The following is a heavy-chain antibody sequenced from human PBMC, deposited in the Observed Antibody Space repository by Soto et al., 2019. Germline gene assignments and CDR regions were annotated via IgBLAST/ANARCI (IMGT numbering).Heavy chain of an antibody. CDR1: GYTFTSYG. J-gene: IGHJ4*02. Sequence: ASVKVSCKASGYTFTSYGISWVRQAPGQGLEWMGWISAYNGNTNYAQKLQGRVTMTTDTSTSTAYMELRSLRSDDTAVYYCAREPPRIAVAGTQTPNFDYWGQGTLVTVSS. V-gene: IGHV1-18*01. CDR2: ISAYNGNT. CDR3: AREPPRIAVAGTQTPNFDY. D-gene: IGHD6-19*01.